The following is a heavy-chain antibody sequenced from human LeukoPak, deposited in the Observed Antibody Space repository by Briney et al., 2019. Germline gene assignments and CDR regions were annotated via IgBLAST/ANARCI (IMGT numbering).Heavy chain of an antibody. CDR3: AKDSAAGDYTSFDL. Sequence: GRSLRLSCAASGFTFSSYAMSWVRQAPGKGLGWVSAISGSGGSTYYADSVKGRFTISRDNSKNTLYLQMNSPRAEDTAVYYCAKDSAAGDYTSFDLWGRGTLVTVSS. CDR2: ISGSGGST. V-gene: IGHV3-23*01. J-gene: IGHJ2*01. CDR1: GFTFSSYA. D-gene: IGHD4-17*01.